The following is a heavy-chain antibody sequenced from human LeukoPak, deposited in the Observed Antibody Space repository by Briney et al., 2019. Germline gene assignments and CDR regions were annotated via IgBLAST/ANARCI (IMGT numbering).Heavy chain of an antibody. Sequence: SVKVSCKASGGTFSSYANSWVRQAPGQGLEWMGGIIPIFGTANYAQKFQGRVTITADESTSTAYMELSSLRSEDTAVYYCARTDILTSSTKSPWGQGTLVTVSS. CDR1: GGTFSSYA. V-gene: IGHV1-69*13. J-gene: IGHJ5*02. CDR2: IIPIFGTA. CDR3: ARTDILTSSTKSP. D-gene: IGHD3-9*01.